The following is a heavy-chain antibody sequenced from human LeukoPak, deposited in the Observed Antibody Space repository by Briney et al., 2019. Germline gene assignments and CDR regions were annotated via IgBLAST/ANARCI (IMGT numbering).Heavy chain of an antibody. V-gene: IGHV3-23*01. Sequence: GGSLRLSCAASGFTFSSHGMSWVRQAPGKGLEWVSTISGSGDYTYYADSVKGRFTISRDNSKNTLYLQMNSLRVEDTAIYYCAKVTYGSGTYGAFDSWGQGTLVTVSS. D-gene: IGHD3-10*01. J-gene: IGHJ4*02. CDR3: AKVTYGSGTYGAFDS. CDR2: ISGSGDYT. CDR1: GFTFSSHG.